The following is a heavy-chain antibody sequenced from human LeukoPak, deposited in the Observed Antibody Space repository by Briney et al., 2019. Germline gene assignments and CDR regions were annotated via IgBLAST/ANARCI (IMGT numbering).Heavy chain of an antibody. CDR1: GGSFSGYY. CDR2: INHSGST. J-gene: IGHJ4*02. CDR3: ARPTNYYDSSGYYAGFDY. D-gene: IGHD3-22*01. Sequence: PSETLSLTCAVYGGSFSGYYWSWIRQPPGKGLEWIGEINHSGSTNYNPSLKSRVTISVDTSKNQFSLELSSVTAADTAVYYCARPTNYYDSSGYYAGFDYWGQGTLVTVSS. V-gene: IGHV4-34*01.